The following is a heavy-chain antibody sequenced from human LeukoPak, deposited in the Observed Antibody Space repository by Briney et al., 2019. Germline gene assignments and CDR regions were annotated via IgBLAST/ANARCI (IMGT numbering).Heavy chain of an antibody. J-gene: IGHJ3*02. Sequence: SSETLSLTCTVSGCSISSYYWSWIRQPAGKGLEWIGRIYTSGSTNYNPSLKSRVTISVDKSKNQFSLKLSSVTAADTAVYHCARWPQDIVGATQAFDIWGQGTMVTVSS. V-gene: IGHV4-4*07. CDR3: ARWPQDIVGATQAFDI. CDR2: IYTSGST. CDR1: GCSISSYY. D-gene: IGHD1-26*01.